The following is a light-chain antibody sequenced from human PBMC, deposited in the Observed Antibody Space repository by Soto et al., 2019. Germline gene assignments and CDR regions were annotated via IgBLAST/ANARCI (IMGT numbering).Light chain of an antibody. CDR2: VAS. Sequence: AIQMTQSPSSLSASVGDRVTITCRAGQAIGSELGWYQHNPGKAPKLLIDVASSLQSGVPSRFSGSGSGTDFTLTISSLQPDDFATYYCQQYNSWTFGQGTKVDIK. CDR1: QAIGSE. CDR3: QQYNSWT. V-gene: IGKV1-6*01. J-gene: IGKJ1*01.